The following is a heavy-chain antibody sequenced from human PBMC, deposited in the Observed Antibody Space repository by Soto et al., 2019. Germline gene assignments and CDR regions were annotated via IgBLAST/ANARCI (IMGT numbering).Heavy chain of an antibody. D-gene: IGHD2-15*01. CDR1: GFTFDDYA. J-gene: IGHJ6*03. CDR3: AKDIGFGYYYYMDV. CDR2: ISWNSGSI. V-gene: IGHV3-9*01. Sequence: DVQLVESGGGLVQPGRSLRLSCAASGFTFDDYAMHWVRQAPGKGLEWVSGISWNSGSIGYADSVKGRFTISRDNAKNSLYLQMNSLRAEDTALYYCAKDIGFGYYYYMDVWGKGTTVTVSS.